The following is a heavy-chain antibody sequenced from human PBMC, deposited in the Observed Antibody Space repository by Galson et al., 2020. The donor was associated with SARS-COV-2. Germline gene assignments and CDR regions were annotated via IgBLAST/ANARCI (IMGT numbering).Heavy chain of an antibody. V-gene: IGHV3-73*01. J-gene: IGHJ4*02. CDR3: ITIPSDTVLPF. Sequence: GGSLRLSCAASGFTFSGSSIHWVRQTTGKGLEWVGRIKNKIQDYATASAASVRGRFTVSRDDSKNMGYLQMSRLQIEDTAVYYCITIPSDTVLPFWGRGTLVTVSS. CDR1: GFTFSGSS. D-gene: IGHD4-17*01. CDR2: IKNKIQDYAT.